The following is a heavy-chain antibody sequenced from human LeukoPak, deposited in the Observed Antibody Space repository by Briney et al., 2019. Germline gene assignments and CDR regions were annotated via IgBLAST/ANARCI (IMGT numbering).Heavy chain of an antibody. D-gene: IGHD3-9*01. CDR1: GGSISSYH. Sequence: SETLSLTCTVSGGSISSYHWSWIRQPPGKGLEWIGYIYYSGSTNYNPSLKSRVTISVDTSKNQFSLKLSSVTAADTAVYYCARHGSFILTGPRRWFDPWGQGTLVTVSS. CDR2: IYYSGST. V-gene: IGHV4-59*08. J-gene: IGHJ5*02. CDR3: ARHGSFILTGPRRWFDP.